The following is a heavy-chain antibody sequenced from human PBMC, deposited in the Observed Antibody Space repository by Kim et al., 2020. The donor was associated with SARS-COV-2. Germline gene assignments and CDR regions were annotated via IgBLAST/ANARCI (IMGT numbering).Heavy chain of an antibody. CDR1: GGSFSGYY. CDR2: INHSGST. D-gene: IGHD3-9*01. J-gene: IGHJ4*02. Sequence: SETLSLTCAVYGGSFSGYYWSWIRQPPGKGLEWIGEINHSGSTNYNPSLKSRVTISVDTSKNQFSLKLSSVTAADTAVYYCARGGYYDILTGHLAAYYFDYWGQGTLVTVSS. V-gene: IGHV4-34*01. CDR3: ARGGYYDILTGHLAAYYFDY.